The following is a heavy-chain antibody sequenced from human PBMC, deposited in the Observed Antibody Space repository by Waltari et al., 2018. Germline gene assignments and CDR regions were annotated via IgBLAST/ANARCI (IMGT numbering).Heavy chain of an antibody. J-gene: IGHJ1*01. V-gene: IGHV3-23*04. CDR3: AKVPYDNFWTGYFFFDL. CDR1: GFRFSNFA. Sequence: EVQLVESGGGVVQSGESLRLSCPASGFRFSNFAMSLVRQVPGKGLEWVSSITGSADNTYDADAVRGRFTISRDNSKNTLYLQMDGLRAEDTAIYYCAKVPYDNFWTGYFFFDLWGQGAQVTVSS. D-gene: IGHD3-3*01. CDR2: ITGSADNT.